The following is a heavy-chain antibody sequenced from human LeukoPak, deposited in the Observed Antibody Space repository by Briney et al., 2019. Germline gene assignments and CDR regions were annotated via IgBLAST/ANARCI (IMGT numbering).Heavy chain of an antibody. D-gene: IGHD1-1*01. CDR3: AKHNHGLTD. Sequence: GESLKISCKDSGYNFNTYWIAWMRQMPGKGLEWMGIIYFGDSDTRYSPSFQGQVTISADKSIRTTYLQWSSLKASDTAMYYCAKHNHGLTDWGQGTLVTVFS. J-gene: IGHJ1*01. CDR1: GYNFNTYW. CDR2: IYFGDSDT. V-gene: IGHV5-51*01.